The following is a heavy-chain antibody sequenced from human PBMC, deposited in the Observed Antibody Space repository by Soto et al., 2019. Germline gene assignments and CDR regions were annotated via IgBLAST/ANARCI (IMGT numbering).Heavy chain of an antibody. D-gene: IGHD3-9*01. CDR1: DNANIGGRCN. CDR3: ARLEGLATISYYFDF. CDR2: IYFRGNT. Sequence: PSGSLRKTVFVADNANIGGRCNCDWIRQPPGKGLEWIGSIYFRGNTYYNPSLQTRVTISLDKSKSQFSLKLNSVTAADSAVYFCARLEGLATISYYFDFWGQGALVTVSS. V-gene: IGHV4-39*01. J-gene: IGHJ4*02.